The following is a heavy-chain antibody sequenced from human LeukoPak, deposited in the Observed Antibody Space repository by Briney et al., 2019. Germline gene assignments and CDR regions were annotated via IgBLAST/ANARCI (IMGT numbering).Heavy chain of an antibody. CDR1: GFTVSSNY. D-gene: IGHD2-15*01. Sequence: GGSLRLSCAASGFTVSSNYMSWVRQAPGKGLEWVSVIYSGGSTYYADSVKGRFTISRDNSKNTLSLQMSTLRPDDTAMYFCARDSTVGAAYFDFWGQGALVTVSP. CDR2: IYSGGST. V-gene: IGHV3-66*01. CDR3: ARDSTVGAAYFDF. J-gene: IGHJ4*02.